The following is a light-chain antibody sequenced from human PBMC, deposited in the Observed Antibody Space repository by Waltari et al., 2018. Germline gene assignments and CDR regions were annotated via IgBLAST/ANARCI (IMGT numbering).Light chain of an antibody. Sequence: QSVLTQPPSAPGTPGQRVTISWYGSSSKVERTYVYCDQPFPGTAPKVLRFKNNQRPPVVSDRFSASKSGASASLAISGLRSDDEADYYCGTWDDSLSRPVFGGGTKLTVL. CDR3: GTWDDSLSRPV. CDR1: SSKVERTY. V-gene: IGLV1-47*01. CDR2: KNN. J-gene: IGLJ3*02.